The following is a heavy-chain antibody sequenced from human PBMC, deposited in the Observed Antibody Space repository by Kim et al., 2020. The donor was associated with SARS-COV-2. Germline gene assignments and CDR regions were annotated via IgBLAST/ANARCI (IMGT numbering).Heavy chain of an antibody. D-gene: IGHD3-10*01. CDR2: ISSSSSYI. CDR1: GFTFSSYS. J-gene: IGHJ6*02. Sequence: GGSLRLSCAASGFTFSSYSMNWVRQAPGKGLEWVSSISSSSSYIYYADSVKGRFTISRDNAKNSLYLQMNSLRAEDTAVYYCARDDGIRGGSVYYYYYGMDVWGQGTTVTVSS. CDR3: ARDDGIRGGSVYYYYYGMDV. V-gene: IGHV3-21*01.